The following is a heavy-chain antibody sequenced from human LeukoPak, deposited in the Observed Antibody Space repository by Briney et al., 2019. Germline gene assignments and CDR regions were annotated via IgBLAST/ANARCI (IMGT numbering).Heavy chain of an antibody. CDR1: GFTFSSYA. V-gene: IGHV3-23*01. D-gene: IGHD3-16*02. CDR3: AKNVRYPPVDY. Sequence: GXXLRLSCAASGFTFSSYAMSWVRQAPGKGLEWVSAISGSGGSTYYADSVKGRFTISRENAKKRMYLQMNSLRAEDTAVYYCAKNVRYPPVDYWGQGTLVTVSS. J-gene: IGHJ4*02. CDR2: ISGSGGST.